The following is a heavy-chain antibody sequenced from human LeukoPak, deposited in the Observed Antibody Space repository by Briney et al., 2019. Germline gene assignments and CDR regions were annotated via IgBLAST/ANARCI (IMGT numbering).Heavy chain of an antibody. CDR2: IWYDGSNK. V-gene: IGHV3-33*01. CDR1: GFTFSNHG. J-gene: IGHJ5*02. CDR3: ARDQGTSTTAPKRKGRFDP. D-gene: IGHD1-1*01. Sequence: GGSLRLSCAASGFTFSNHGMHWVRQAPGKGLEWVALIWYDGSNKEYAESVKGRFTISRDDSKNTLYLQMNSLRDEDTAVYYCARDQGTSTTAPKRKGRFDPWGQGTLVTVSS.